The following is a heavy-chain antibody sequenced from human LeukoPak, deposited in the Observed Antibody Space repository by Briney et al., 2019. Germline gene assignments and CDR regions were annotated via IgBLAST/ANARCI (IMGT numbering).Heavy chain of an antibody. CDR2: IWYDGSNK. J-gene: IGHJ5*02. V-gene: IGHV3-33*01. CDR1: GFTFSNHG. CDR3: ARDQGTSTTAPKRKGRFDP. D-gene: IGHD1-1*01. Sequence: GGSLRLSCTASGFTFSNHGMHWVRQAPGKGLEGVALIWYDGSNKEYTESVKGLFTISRDNSKNPLYVQMNSLRDEDTAVYYCARDQGTSTTAPKRKGRFDPWGEGALVTVSS.